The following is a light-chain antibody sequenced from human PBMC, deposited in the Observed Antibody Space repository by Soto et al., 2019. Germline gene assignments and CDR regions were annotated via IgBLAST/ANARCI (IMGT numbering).Light chain of an antibody. V-gene: IGKV3-20*01. CDR2: GAS. CDR3: QQYGSLSWT. J-gene: IGKJ1*01. CDR1: QNLSSGY. Sequence: EIVLTQSPGTLSLSPGERATLSCRASQNLSSGYLAWYQQKPGQAPRIIIFGASGRATGIPDRFSGSGSGTDFTLTISRLEPEDFAVYYCQQYGSLSWTFGQGTKVDIK.